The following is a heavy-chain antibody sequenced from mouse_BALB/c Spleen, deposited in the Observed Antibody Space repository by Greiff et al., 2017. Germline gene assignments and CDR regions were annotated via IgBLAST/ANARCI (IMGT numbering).Heavy chain of an antibody. CDR2: IYPGDGDT. CDR3: AREYGNYWCFDV. D-gene: IGHD2-10*02. CDR1: GYAFSSSW. Sequence: QVQLQQSGPELVKPGASVKISCKASGYAFSSSWMNWVKQRPGQGLEWIGRIYPGDGDTNYNGKFKGKATLTADKSSSTAYMQLSSLTSVDSAVYFCAREYGNYWCFDVWGAGTTVTVSS. J-gene: IGHJ1*01. V-gene: IGHV1-82*01.